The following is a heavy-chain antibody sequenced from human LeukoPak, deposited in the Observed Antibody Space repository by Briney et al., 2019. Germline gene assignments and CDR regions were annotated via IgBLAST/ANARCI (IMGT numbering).Heavy chain of an antibody. J-gene: IGHJ4*02. CDR1: SGSISSYY. D-gene: IGHD6-19*01. CDR2: IYTSGST. Sequence: SETLSLTCTVSSGSISSYYWSWIRQPPGKGLEWIGYIYTSGSTNYNPSLKSRVTISVDTSKNQFSLKLSSVTAADTAVYYCARSTAVAGVFDYWGQGTLVTVSS. CDR3: ARSTAVAGVFDY. V-gene: IGHV4-4*09.